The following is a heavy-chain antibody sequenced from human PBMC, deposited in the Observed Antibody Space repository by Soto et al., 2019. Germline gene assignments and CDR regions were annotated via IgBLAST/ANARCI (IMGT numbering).Heavy chain of an antibody. V-gene: IGHV2-70*11. CDR1: GFSLSTSGMC. J-gene: IGHJ4*02. CDR3: VRLNVDTAMAPFDY. CDR2: IDWDDDK. Sequence: SGPTLVNPTQTLTLTCTFSGFSLSTSGMCVSWIRQPPGKALEWLARIDWDDDKYYSTSLKTRLTISKDTSKNQVVLTMTNMDPVDTATYYCVRLNVDTAMAPFDYWGQGTLVTVSS. D-gene: IGHD5-18*01.